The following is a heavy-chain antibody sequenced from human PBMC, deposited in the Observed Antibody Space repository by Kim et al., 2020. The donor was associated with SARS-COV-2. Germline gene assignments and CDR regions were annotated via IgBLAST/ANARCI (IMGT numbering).Heavy chain of an antibody. Sequence: GGSLRLSCAASGFTFDDYAMHWVRQAPGRGLEWVSGISWNSGSIGYADSVKGRFTISRDNAKNSLYLQMNSLRAEDTALYYCAKDISTVIWDYHGMDVWGQGTTVTVSS. CDR3: AKDISTVIWDYHGMDV. D-gene: IGHD1-26*01. CDR2: ISWNSGSI. V-gene: IGHV3-9*01. CDR1: GFTFDDYA. J-gene: IGHJ6*02.